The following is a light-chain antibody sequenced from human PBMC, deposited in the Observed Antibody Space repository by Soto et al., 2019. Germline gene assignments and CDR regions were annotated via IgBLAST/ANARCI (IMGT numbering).Light chain of an antibody. CDR3: RQYGRSPLT. CDR2: GAS. J-gene: IGKJ1*01. V-gene: IGKV3-20*01. Sequence: EIVLTQSPGTLSLSPGERATLSCRPSESVTSSYLAWYQHKPGQAPRLLIYGASSSGTGIPDMFSGSGSGSDFTLTISRLEPVDFEVYYCRQYGRSPLTFGQGIKVEIK. CDR1: ESVTSSY.